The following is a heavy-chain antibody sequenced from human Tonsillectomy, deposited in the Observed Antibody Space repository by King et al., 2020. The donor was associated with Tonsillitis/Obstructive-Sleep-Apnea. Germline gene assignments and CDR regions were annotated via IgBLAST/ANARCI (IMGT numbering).Heavy chain of an antibody. CDR2: IYYCGST. Sequence: QVQLQESGPGLVKPSETLSLTCTVSGGSISSYYWCWIRQPPGKGMEWIGYIYYCGSTNYNPSLKSRVTISVDPSKNQFSLKLSSVTAADTAVYYCARTNIVSYYGMEVWGQGTTVTVSS. CDR1: GGSISSYY. CDR3: ARTNIVSYYGMEV. D-gene: IGHD5-12*01. V-gene: IGHV4-59*01. J-gene: IGHJ6*02.